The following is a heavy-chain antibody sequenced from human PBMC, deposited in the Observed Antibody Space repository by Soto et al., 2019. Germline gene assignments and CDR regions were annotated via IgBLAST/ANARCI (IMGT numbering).Heavy chain of an antibody. CDR2: MYVTGST. CDR1: GDSISGYF. Sequence: SETLSLTCTISGDSISGYFWRWIRQPAGKGREWIVRMYVTGSTSYNPSLKSRATISLDTSKNQFSLKLSSVTAVDTAVYSCARIRQRGELPFDSGGQGILVTVS. J-gene: IGHJ4*02. CDR3: ARIRQRGELPFDS. D-gene: IGHD6-25*01. V-gene: IGHV4-4*07.